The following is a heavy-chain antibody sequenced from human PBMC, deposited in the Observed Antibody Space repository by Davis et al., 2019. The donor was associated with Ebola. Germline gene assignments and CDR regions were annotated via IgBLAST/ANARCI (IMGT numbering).Heavy chain of an antibody. CDR1: GLTFSGSA. V-gene: IGHV3-73*01. CDR3: TSSPDYGQKPNQDY. D-gene: IGHD4-17*01. CDR2: IRTKANSYAT. J-gene: IGHJ4*02. Sequence: GRSLRLSCAASGLTFSGSAMHWVRQASGNGLGWVGRIRTKANSYATAYAAAVKGRFTISRDDSKNTAYLQMNSLKTEDTAVYYCTSSPDYGQKPNQDYWGQGTLVTVSS.